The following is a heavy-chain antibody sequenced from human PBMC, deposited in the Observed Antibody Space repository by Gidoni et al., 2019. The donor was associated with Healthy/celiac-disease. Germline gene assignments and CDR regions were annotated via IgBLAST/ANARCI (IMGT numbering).Heavy chain of an antibody. CDR2: IYTSGST. CDR1: GGSISSGSYY. CDR3: ARERDPNYDILTGYSYYFDY. Sequence: QVQLQESGPGLVKPSQTLSLTCTVSGGSISSGSYYWSWIRQPAGKGLEWIGRIYTSGSTNYNPSLKSRVTMSVDTSKNQFSLKLSSVTAADTAVYYCARERDPNYDILTGYSYYFDYWGQGTLVTVSS. V-gene: IGHV4-61*02. J-gene: IGHJ4*02. D-gene: IGHD3-9*01.